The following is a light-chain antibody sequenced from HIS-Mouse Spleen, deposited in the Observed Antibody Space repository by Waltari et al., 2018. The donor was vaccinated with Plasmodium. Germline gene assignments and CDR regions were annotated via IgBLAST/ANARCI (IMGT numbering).Light chain of an antibody. J-gene: IGLJ3*02. V-gene: IGLV3-10*01. CDR2: EDS. CDR3: YSTDSSGNHRV. CDR1: QLGAKY. Sequence: SYELTQPPSVSVSPGQTASITCSGDQLGAKYAYWYQQKSGQAPVLVIYEDSKRPSGIPERFSGSSSGTMATLTISGAQVEDEADYYCYSTDSSGNHRVFGGGTKLTVL.